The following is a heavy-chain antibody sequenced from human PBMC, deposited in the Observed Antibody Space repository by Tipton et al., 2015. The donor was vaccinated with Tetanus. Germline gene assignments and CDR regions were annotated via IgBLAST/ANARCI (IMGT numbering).Heavy chain of an antibody. CDR1: GGSLNTFY. V-gene: IGHV4-4*07. CDR3: ARDFRERSGTYYSYYYTMDV. CDR2: VYSSGST. J-gene: IGHJ6*02. Sequence: TLSLTCTVSGGSLNTFYWNWIRQPAGKGLEWIGRVYSSGSTNYNPSLKSRVTTSIDASKNQFSLELTSVTAADTAVYYCARDFRERSGTYYSYYYTMDVWGQGTTVTVSS. D-gene: IGHD1-26*01.